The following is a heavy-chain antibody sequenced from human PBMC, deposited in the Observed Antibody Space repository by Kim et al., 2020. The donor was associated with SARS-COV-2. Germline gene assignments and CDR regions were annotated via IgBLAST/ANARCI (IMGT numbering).Heavy chain of an antibody. CDR3: AREMPPDRGRVLFGSQGYYYGMDV. CDR2: IYSGGST. CDR1: GFTVSSNY. D-gene: IGHD3-10*01. J-gene: IGHJ6*02. Sequence: GGSLRLSCAASGFTVSSNYMSWVRQAPGKGLEWVSVIYSGGSTYYADSVKGRFTISRDNSKNTLYLQMNSLRAEDTAVYYCAREMPPDRGRVLFGSQGYYYGMDVWGQGTTVTVSS. V-gene: IGHV3-53*01.